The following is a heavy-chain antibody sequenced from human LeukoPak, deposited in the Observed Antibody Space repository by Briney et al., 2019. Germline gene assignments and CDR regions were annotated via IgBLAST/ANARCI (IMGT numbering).Heavy chain of an antibody. V-gene: IGHV3-53*01. J-gene: IGHJ3*02. Sequence: GGSLRLSCAASGFTVSSNYMSWVRQAPGKGLEWVSVIYSGGSTYYADSVKGRFTISRDNSKNTLYLQMNSLRAEDTAVYYCAKGPLVPTAAFDIWGQGTMVTVSS. CDR2: IYSGGST. D-gene: IGHD3-10*02. CDR3: AKGPLVPTAAFDI. CDR1: GFTVSSNY.